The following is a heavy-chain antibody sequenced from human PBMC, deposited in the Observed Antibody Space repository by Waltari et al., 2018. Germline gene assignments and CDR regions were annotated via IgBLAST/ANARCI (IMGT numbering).Heavy chain of an antibody. Sequence: QVQLVQSGAEVKKPGSSVKVSCKASGGTFSSYAISWVRQAPGQGLEWMGGFIPTVGAANYAQKFQGRVTITADKSTSTAYMELSSLGSEDTAVYYCARSKYSSGWLDTCWFDPWGQGTLVTVSS. CDR2: FIPTVGAA. CDR1: GGTFSSYA. V-gene: IGHV1-69*14. J-gene: IGHJ5*02. D-gene: IGHD6-25*01. CDR3: ARSKYSSGWLDTCWFDP.